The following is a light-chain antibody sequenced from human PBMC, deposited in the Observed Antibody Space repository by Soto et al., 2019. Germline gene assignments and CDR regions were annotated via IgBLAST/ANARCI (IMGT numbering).Light chain of an antibody. CDR1: QSLSSW. J-gene: IGKJ3*01. Sequence: PSTLSASVGDRVTITCRASQSLSSWLAWYQQKPGKAPNLLIYDASTLQSGVPSRFSGSGSGTDFTLTISSLRPEDFATYFCQQSYDTPFTFGPGTKVDIK. CDR2: DAS. CDR3: QQSYDTPFT. V-gene: IGKV1-5*01.